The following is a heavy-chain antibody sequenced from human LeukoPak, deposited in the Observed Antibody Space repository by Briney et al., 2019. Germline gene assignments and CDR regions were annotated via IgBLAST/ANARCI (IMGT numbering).Heavy chain of an antibody. CDR1: GFTFSSHG. J-gene: IGHJ4*02. V-gene: IGHV3-30*02. CDR2: IRYDGRNK. CDR3: AKDNYYGDYEVTSIFGVD. D-gene: IGHD3-10*01. Sequence: GGSLRLSCAASGFTFSSHGMHWVRQAPGKGLEWVAFIRYDGRNKYYADSMKGRFTISRDNSKNTLYLQMNSLRAEDTAVYYCAKDNYYGDYEVTSIFGVDWGQGTLVNVSS.